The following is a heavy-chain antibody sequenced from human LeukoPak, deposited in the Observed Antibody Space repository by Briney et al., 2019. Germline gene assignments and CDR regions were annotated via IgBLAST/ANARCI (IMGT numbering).Heavy chain of an antibody. V-gene: IGHV1-69*05. Sequence: SSVKVSCKASGGTFSSYAISWVRQAPGQGLEWMGGIIPIFGTANYAQKFQGRVTITTDESTSTAYMELSSLRSEDTAVYYCARATDYYGSGSSLDYWGQGTLVTVSS. D-gene: IGHD3-10*01. CDR2: IIPIFGTA. CDR1: GGTFSSYA. CDR3: ARATDYYGSGSSLDY. J-gene: IGHJ4*02.